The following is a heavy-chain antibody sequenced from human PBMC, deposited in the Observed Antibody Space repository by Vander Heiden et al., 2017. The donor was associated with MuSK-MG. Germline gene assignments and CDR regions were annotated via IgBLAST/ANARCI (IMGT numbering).Heavy chain of an antibody. CDR3: ARGFQQQLDY. Sequence: QVQLQQWGAGLLTPSETLSLTCAVYGGSFSGYYWSWIRQPPGKGLEWIGEINHSGSTNYNPSLKSRVTISVDTSKNQFSLKLSSVTAADTAVYYCARGFQQQLDYWGQGTLVTVYS. CDR1: GGSFSGYY. D-gene: IGHD6-13*01. CDR2: INHSGST. J-gene: IGHJ4*02. V-gene: IGHV4-34*01.